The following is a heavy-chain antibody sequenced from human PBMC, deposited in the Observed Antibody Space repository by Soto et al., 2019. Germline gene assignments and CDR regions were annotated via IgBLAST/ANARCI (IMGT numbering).Heavy chain of an antibody. CDR2: IHPSGGST. V-gene: IGHV1-46*01. CDR3: ASASVWADYDYVWGSYRFPPDY. D-gene: IGHD3-16*02. Sequence: AAAQVSCKVFDYTFSTYGVRRVRQAPGQELEWMVIIHPSGGSTSYAQKFQGRVTMTRATSTSTVYMELSSLRSEDTAVYYCASASVWADYDYVWGSYRFPPDYWGQGSLVTVSS. J-gene: IGHJ4*02. CDR1: DYTFSTYG.